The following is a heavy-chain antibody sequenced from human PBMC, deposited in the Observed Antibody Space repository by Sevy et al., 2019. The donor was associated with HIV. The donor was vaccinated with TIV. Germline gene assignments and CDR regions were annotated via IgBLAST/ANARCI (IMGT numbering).Heavy chain of an antibody. Sequence: ASVKVSCKASGGTFSSYDINWVRQAPRQGLEWMGQIIPIFGTVSYAQKFQGRVTITADESTSTAYMDLSSLRSEDTAVYYCARGGGAVDHGMDVWGQGTTVTVSS. CDR3: ARGGGAVDHGMDV. J-gene: IGHJ6*02. CDR1: GGTFSSYD. CDR2: IIPIFGTV. D-gene: IGHD2-21*01. V-gene: IGHV1-69*13.